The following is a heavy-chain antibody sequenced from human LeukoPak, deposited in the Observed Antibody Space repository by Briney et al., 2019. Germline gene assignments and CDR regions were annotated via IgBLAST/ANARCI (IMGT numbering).Heavy chain of an antibody. D-gene: IGHD2-8*02. V-gene: IGHV3-21*01. CDR2: IGVYSRPI. CDR1: GLTFSTFR. CDR3: AKDTLVGVVYFDS. J-gene: IGHJ4*02. Sequence: GESLKLSCAGSGLTFSTFRMNWVRQAPGKGLEWVSSIGVYSRPIYFADSVKGRFTISRDNAQNSLYLQMNNLRAEDTAVYFCAKDTLVGVVYFDSWGQGAWLTVSS.